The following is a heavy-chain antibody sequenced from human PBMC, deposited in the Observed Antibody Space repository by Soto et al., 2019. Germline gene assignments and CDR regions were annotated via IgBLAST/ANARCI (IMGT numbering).Heavy chain of an antibody. Sequence: GESLKISCAASGFTFSSYWMHWVRQAPGKGLVWVSRINSDGSSTSYADSVKGRFTISRDNAKNTLYLQMNSLRAEDTAVYYCARDRYLSWSGYYYYYYYGMDVWGQGTTVTVSS. CDR3: ARDRYLSWSGYYYYYYYGMDV. V-gene: IGHV3-74*01. J-gene: IGHJ6*02. CDR2: INSDGSST. CDR1: GFTFSSYW. D-gene: IGHD3-3*01.